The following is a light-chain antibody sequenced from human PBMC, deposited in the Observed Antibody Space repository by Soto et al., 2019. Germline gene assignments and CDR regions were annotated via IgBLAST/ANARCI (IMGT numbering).Light chain of an antibody. CDR3: SSDTSSSPLEGV. CDR2: EVS. V-gene: IGLV2-14*01. J-gene: IGLJ3*02. CDR1: SSDVGGYNY. Sequence: QSALTQPASVSGSPGQSSTISCTGTSSDVGGYNYVSWYQQHPGQAPKLMIYEVSNRPSGVSNRCSGSKSGNTASLPISGLHAEDEAVYYCSSDTSSSPLEGVVGGGTKLAVL.